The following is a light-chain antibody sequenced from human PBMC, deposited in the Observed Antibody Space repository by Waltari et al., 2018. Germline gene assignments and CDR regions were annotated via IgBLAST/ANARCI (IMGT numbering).Light chain of an antibody. CDR2: KAS. CDR3: QEYVDDLWT. V-gene: IGKV1-5*03. CDR1: RDISTK. Sequence: DILMTQSPPTLSASMGDRVTITCRASRDISTKLAWYQQKPGRAPKLLIYKASSLESGVPARFSGSGSGTVFTLTISTLQPDDFATYYCQEYVDDLWTFGQGTKVEIK. J-gene: IGKJ1*01.